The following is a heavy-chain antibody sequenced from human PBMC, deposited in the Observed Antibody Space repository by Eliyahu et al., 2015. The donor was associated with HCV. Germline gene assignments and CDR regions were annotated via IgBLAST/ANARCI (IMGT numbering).Heavy chain of an antibody. D-gene: IGHD1-26*01. CDR1: GGSFSGYY. J-gene: IGHJ4*02. V-gene: IGHV4-34*01. CDR3: ARGPLFVGAKALDY. Sequence: QVQLQQWGAGLLKPSETLSLTCAVYGGSFSGYYWTWIRQPPGKGLEWIGEINHSGSTNYNPSLKSRVTISVDTSKNQFSLKLSSVTAADTAVYYCARGPLFVGAKALDYWGQGTLVTVSS. CDR2: INHSGST.